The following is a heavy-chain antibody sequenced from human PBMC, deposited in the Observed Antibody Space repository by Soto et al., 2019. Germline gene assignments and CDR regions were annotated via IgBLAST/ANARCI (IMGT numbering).Heavy chain of an antibody. CDR3: ARRPKRGGYITKDY. J-gene: IGHJ4*02. CDR1: GYTFXSYG. CDR2: ISAYNGNT. D-gene: IGHD3-22*01. V-gene: IGHV1-18*01. Sequence: ASVKVSCKASGYTFXSYGISWVRQAPGQGLEWMGWISAYNGNTNYAQKLQGRVTMTTDTSTSTAYMELRSLRSDDTAVYYCARRPKRGGYITKDYWGQGTLVTVSS.